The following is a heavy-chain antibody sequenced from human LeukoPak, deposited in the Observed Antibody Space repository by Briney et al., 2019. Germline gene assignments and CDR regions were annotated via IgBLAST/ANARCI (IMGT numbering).Heavy chain of an antibody. Sequence: SETLSLTCAVYGGSFSGYYWSWIRQPPRKGLEWIGEINHSGSTNYNPSLKSRVTISVDPSKNQFSLKLRSVTAADTAVYYCASPLDWLFARSGYWGQGTLVTVSS. J-gene: IGHJ4*02. CDR1: GGSFSGYY. V-gene: IGHV4-34*01. CDR2: INHSGST. D-gene: IGHD3-9*01. CDR3: ASPLDWLFARSGY.